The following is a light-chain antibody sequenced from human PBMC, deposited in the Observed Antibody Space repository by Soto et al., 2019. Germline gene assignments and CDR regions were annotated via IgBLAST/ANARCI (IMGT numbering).Light chain of an antibody. CDR3: SSYTSSSLWV. CDR2: DVS. CDR1: SSVVGGYNY. V-gene: IGLV2-14*01. J-gene: IGLJ3*02. Sequence: QSALTQPASVSGSPGQSITISCTGTSSVVGGYNYVSWYQQHPGKAPKLMIYDVSNRPSGVSNRFSGSKSGNTASLTISGLQAEDEADYYCSSYTSSSLWVFGGGTKLTVL.